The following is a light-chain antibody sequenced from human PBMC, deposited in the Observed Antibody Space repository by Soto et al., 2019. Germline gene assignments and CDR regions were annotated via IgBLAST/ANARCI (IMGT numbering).Light chain of an antibody. CDR1: QSITSN. CDR3: QQYGRSGT. J-gene: IGKJ1*01. V-gene: IGKV3-15*01. Sequence: EVVMPQLPAPLSVSPSDIETLSCSSSQSITSNLAWYQQKPGQAPRLVIYGATTRATGVPVRFSGSGSGTDFTLTISRLEPEDFAVYYCQQYGRSGTFGQGTKV. CDR2: GAT.